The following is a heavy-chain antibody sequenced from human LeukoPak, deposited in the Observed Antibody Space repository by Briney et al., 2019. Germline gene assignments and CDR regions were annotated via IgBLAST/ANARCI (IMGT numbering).Heavy chain of an antibody. CDR2: INHSGST. V-gene: IGHV4-34*01. D-gene: IGHD3-22*01. Sequence: SQTLSLTCAVYGGSFSGYYWSWIRQPPGKGLEWIGEINHSGSTNYNPSLKSRVTISVDTSKNQFSLKLSSVTAADTAVYYCARPGRYYYDSSGYSLDAFDIWGQGTMVTVSS. J-gene: IGHJ3*02. CDR3: ARPGRYYYDSSGYSLDAFDI. CDR1: GGSFSGYY.